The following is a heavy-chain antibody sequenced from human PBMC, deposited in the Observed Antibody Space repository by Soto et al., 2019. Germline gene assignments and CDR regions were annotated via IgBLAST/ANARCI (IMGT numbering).Heavy chain of an antibody. CDR1: GFTFSSYS. Sequence: GGSLRLSCAASGFTFSSYSMNWVRQAPGKGLEWVSSISSSSSYIYYADSVKGRFTISRDNAKNSLYLQMNSLRAEDTAVYYCARNLARNTGSYAHWGQGTLVTVSS. CDR2: ISSSSSYI. J-gene: IGHJ4*02. D-gene: IGHD1-26*01. CDR3: ARNLARNTGSYAH. V-gene: IGHV3-21*01.